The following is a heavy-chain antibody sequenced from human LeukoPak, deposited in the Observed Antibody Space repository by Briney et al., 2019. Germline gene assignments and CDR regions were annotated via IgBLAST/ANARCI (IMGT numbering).Heavy chain of an antibody. D-gene: IGHD3-22*01. CDR3: TRGVVLNAFDI. CDR1: GFTFSNYL. V-gene: IGHV3-74*01. Sequence: GGSLRLSCAASGFTFSNYLMHWVRQAPGKGLLWVSRINSDGSITNYADAVKGRFTVSRDNAKNTLYLQMNSLRAEDAAVYYCTRGVVLNAFDIWGQGTMVTVSS. CDR2: INSDGSIT. J-gene: IGHJ3*02.